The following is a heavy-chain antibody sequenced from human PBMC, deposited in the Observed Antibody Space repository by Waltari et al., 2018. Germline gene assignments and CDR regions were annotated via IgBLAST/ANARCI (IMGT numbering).Heavy chain of an antibody. Sequence: QVQLVESGGGVVQPGRSLRLSCAASGFTFSSYAMHWVRQAPGKGLEWVAVISYDGSNKYYADSVKGRFTSSRDNAKNSLYLQMNSLRAEDTAVYYCARDLLIAAALDYWGQGTLVTVSS. CDR2: ISYDGSNK. V-gene: IGHV3-30*07. J-gene: IGHJ4*02. CDR3: ARDLLIAAALDY. CDR1: GFTFSSYA. D-gene: IGHD6-13*01.